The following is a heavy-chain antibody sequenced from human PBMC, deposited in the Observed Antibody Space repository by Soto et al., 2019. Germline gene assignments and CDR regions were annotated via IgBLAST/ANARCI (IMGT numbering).Heavy chain of an antibody. CDR1: GYTFTGYY. V-gene: IGHV1-2*04. CDR2: INPNSGGT. Sequence: GASVKVSCKASGYTFTGYYMHWVRQAPGQGLERMGWINPNSGGTNYAQKFQGWVTMTRDTSISTAYMELSRLRSDDTAVYYCARAPFRTGSSSSPAPRGCWFDPWGQGTLVTVSS. D-gene: IGHD6-6*01. J-gene: IGHJ5*02. CDR3: ARAPFRTGSSSSPAPRGCWFDP.